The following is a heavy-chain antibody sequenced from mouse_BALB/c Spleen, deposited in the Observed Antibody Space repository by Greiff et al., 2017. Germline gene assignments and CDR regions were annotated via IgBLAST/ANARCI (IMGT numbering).Heavy chain of an antibody. V-gene: IGHV1-82*01. CDR3: ARQEGIKEGYFDY. CDR2: IYPGDGDT. Sequence: QVQLQQSGPELVKPGASVKISCKASGYAFSSSWMNWVKQRPGQGLEWIGRIYPGDGDTNYNGKFKGKATLTADKSSSTAYMQLSSLTSVDSAVYFCARQEGIKEGYFDYWGQGTTLTVSS. D-gene: IGHD2-4*01. CDR1: GYAFSSSW. J-gene: IGHJ2*01.